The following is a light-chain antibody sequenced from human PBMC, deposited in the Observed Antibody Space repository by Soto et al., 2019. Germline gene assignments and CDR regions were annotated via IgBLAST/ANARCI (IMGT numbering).Light chain of an antibody. Sequence: DVQMTQSPSTLSASVGDRVTITCRASQTINNWLAWYQQRPGKAPTFLIYKTSTLETGVPSRFSGSGSGTDFTFTISRLQPEDIATYYCQQYENLPTFGQGTRLEIK. CDR3: QQYENLPT. V-gene: IGKV1-5*03. CDR2: KTS. J-gene: IGKJ5*01. CDR1: QTINNW.